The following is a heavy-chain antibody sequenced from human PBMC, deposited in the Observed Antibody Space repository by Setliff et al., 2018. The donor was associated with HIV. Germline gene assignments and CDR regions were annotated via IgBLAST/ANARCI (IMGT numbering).Heavy chain of an antibody. CDR2: ISSSGTT. CDR1: DDSFSNYD. CDR3: ASALKEGYSYGYPFDF. J-gene: IGHJ4*02. V-gene: IGHV4-4*09. Sequence: SETLSLTCVVSDDSFSNYDWTWIRQSPGKALEWIGYISSSGTTNYNPSLRSRVTISMETSNTRFSLWLRSATAADTAVYYCASALKEGYSYGYPFDFWGQGTLVTVSS. D-gene: IGHD5-18*01.